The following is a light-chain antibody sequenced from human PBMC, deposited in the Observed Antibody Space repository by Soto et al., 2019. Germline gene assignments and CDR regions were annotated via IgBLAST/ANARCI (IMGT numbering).Light chain of an antibody. V-gene: IGKV3-20*01. CDR1: QSVSTSF. Sequence: VLTQSPGTLSLSPGERATLSCRASQSVSTSFLAWYQQKPGQAPRLLLHDSSDRATGIPDRFSGRGSGTDFTLTISSVEPEDLAIYYCQLYHTARRTFGQGTKVDIK. J-gene: IGKJ2*02. CDR3: QLYHTARRT. CDR2: DSS.